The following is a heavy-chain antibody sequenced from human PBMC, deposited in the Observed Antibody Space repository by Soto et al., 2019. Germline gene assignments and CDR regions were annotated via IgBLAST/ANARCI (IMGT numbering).Heavy chain of an antibody. Sequence: QVQLVQSGAEVKKPGSSVKVSCKASGGTFSSYTISWVRQAPGQGLEWMGRIIPILGIANYAQKFQGRVTITADKSTSTAYMELSSLRSEDTAVYYCARDRGAACPETTYYYYYMDVWGKGTTVTVSS. V-gene: IGHV1-69*08. CDR3: ARDRGAACPETTYYYYYMDV. D-gene: IGHD6-13*01. CDR2: IIPILGIA. CDR1: GGTFSSYT. J-gene: IGHJ6*03.